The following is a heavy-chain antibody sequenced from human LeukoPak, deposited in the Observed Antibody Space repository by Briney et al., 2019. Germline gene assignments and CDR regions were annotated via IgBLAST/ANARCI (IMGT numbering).Heavy chain of an antibody. CDR2: IRKDGGAK. V-gene: IGHV3-7*01. Sequence: GGSLRLSCVASGFSIGRQWVSWFRQAPGEGLEWVANIRKDGGAKFYAASVKGRFIISRDNAKNSLYLQMNNLRDEDTAVYYCASSHDSSGNDWGQGTLVTV. CDR1: GFSIGRQW. J-gene: IGHJ4*02. D-gene: IGHD3-22*01. CDR3: ASSHDSSGND.